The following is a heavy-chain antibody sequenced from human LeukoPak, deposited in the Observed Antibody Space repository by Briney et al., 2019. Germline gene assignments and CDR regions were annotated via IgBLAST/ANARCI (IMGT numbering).Heavy chain of an antibody. CDR3: ARQSRVSGSWYIIDY. CDR2: IYPGDSET. Sequence: GESLKISCKGSGYSFTSYWIGWVRQMPEKGLEWMGIIYPGDSETRYSPSFQGQVSISADKSITTAYLQWSSLKASDTAMYYCARQSRVSGSWYIIDYWGQGTLVTVSS. V-gene: IGHV5-51*01. CDR1: GYSFTSYW. D-gene: IGHD6-13*01. J-gene: IGHJ4*02.